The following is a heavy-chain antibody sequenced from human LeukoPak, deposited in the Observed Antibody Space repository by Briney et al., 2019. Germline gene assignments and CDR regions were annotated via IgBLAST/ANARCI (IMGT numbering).Heavy chain of an antibody. Sequence: ASVKVSCKAFGYTFTSYDINWVRQATGQGLEWMGWMNPNSGNTGYAQKFQGRVTMTRNTSISTAYMELSSLRSEDTAVYYCARGDDILTGYSFDYWGQGTLVTVSS. CDR2: MNPNSGNT. V-gene: IGHV1-8*01. J-gene: IGHJ4*02. D-gene: IGHD3-9*01. CDR1: GYTFTSYD. CDR3: ARGDDILTGYSFDY.